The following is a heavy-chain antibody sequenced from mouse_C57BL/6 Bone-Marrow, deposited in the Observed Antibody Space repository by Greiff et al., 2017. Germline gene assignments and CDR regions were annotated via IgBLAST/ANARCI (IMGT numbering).Heavy chain of an antibody. J-gene: IGHJ2*01. Sequence: QVQLKESGAELVKPGASVKISCKVSGYAFSTYWMNWVKQRPGKGLEWIGQIYPGDGDTNYKGKFKGKATLTADNSSSTAYMHLSSLTSEDSAVYFCARDWDYFDYWGQGTTLTVSS. CDR2: IYPGDGDT. CDR1: GYAFSTYW. V-gene: IGHV1-80*01. D-gene: IGHD4-1*01. CDR3: ARDWDYFDY.